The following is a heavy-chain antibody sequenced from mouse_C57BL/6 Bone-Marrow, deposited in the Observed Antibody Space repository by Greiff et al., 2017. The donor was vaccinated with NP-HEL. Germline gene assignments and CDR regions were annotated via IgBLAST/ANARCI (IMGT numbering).Heavy chain of an antibody. V-gene: IGHV5-17*01. J-gene: IGHJ2*01. CDR1: GFTFSDYG. Sequence: EVQVVESGGGLVKPGGSLKLSCAASGFTFSDYGMHWVRQAPEKGLEWVAYISSGSSTIYYADTVKGRFTISRDNAKNTLFLQMTSLRSEDTAMYYCARNLYSFDYWGQGTTLTVSS. CDR2: ISSGSSTI. CDR3: ARNLYSFDY.